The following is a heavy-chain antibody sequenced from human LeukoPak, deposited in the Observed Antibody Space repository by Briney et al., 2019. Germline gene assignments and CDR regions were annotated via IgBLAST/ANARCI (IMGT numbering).Heavy chain of an antibody. CDR3: ARGYGYGWSHFDY. J-gene: IGHJ4*02. CDR2: ISGSGGST. Sequence: GGSLRLSCAASGFTFSSYAMSWVRQAPGKGLEWVSAISGSGGSTYYADSVKGRFTISRDSSKNTLYLQMNSLRAEDTAVYYCARGYGYGWSHFDYWGQGTLVTVSS. CDR1: GFTFSSYA. D-gene: IGHD5-18*01. V-gene: IGHV3-23*01.